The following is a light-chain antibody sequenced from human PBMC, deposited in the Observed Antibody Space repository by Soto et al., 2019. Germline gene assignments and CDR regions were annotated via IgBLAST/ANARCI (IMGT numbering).Light chain of an antibody. CDR1: QSISSN. J-gene: IGKJ5*01. Sequence: EIVMTQSPATLSVSPGERATLSCRASQSISSNLAWYQQKPGQAPRLLIDDASTRAAGIPARFNGGGSGTEFTLTISSLQSEDFAVYYCQHRSIWPVSFGQGTRLEI. CDR3: QHRSIWPVS. CDR2: DAS. V-gene: IGKV3-15*01.